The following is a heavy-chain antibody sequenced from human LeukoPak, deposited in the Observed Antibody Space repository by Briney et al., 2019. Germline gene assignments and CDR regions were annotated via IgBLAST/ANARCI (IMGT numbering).Heavy chain of an antibody. CDR1: GGSISSGGYY. D-gene: IGHD3-22*01. J-gene: IGHJ4*02. Sequence: SQTLSLTCTVSGGSISSGGYYWSWIRQHPGRGLEWIGYIYYSGSTYYNPSLKSRVTISVDTSKNQFSLKLSSVTAADTAVYYCARVSYYDSSXXXIIDYWGQGTLVTVSS. CDR3: ARVSYYDSSXXXIIDY. V-gene: IGHV4-31*03. CDR2: IYYSGST.